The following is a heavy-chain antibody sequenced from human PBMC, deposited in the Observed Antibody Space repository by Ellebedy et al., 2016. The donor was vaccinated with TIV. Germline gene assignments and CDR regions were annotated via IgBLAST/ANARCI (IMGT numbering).Heavy chain of an antibody. CDR3: ARGFSGSYFVSDFYYYMDL. V-gene: IGHV3-33*01. D-gene: IGHD1-26*01. CDR1: GFTFSTSG. J-gene: IGHJ6*03. CDR2: IWSDGTKK. Sequence: GESLKISXAASGFTFSTSGIHWVRQAPGKGLDWVSIIWSDGTKKYYPDSVKGRFTISRDNSKNTVYLQMNSLRPEDTAVYYCARGFSGSYFVSDFYYYMDLWGKGTTVTVSS.